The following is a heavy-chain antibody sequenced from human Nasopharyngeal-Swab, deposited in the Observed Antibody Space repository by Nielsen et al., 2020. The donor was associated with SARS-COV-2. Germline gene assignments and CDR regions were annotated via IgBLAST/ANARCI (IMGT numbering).Heavy chain of an antibody. Sequence: WVRQAPGQRLEWMGWINAGNDNTKYSQKFQGRVTITRDTSASTAYMELSSLRSEDTAVYYCARDDLRAPYYYDSSGYRGNWFDPWGQGTLVTVSS. V-gene: IGHV1-3*01. CDR3: ARDDLRAPYYYDSSGYRGNWFDP. J-gene: IGHJ5*02. CDR2: INAGNDNT. D-gene: IGHD3-22*01.